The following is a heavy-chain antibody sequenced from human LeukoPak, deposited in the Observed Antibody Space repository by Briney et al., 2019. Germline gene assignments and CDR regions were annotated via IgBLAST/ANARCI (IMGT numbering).Heavy chain of an antibody. CDR3: TRPQNGMDV. CDR1: GFTFSGSA. V-gene: IGHV3-73*01. J-gene: IGHJ6*02. CDR2: IRSEANSYAT. Sequence: GGSLRLSCAASGFTFSGSAMHWVRQASGKGLEWVGRIRSEANSYATAYAASLKGRFIISRDDSKNTAYLHMNSLKTEDTAVYYCTRPQNGMDVWGQGTTVTVSS.